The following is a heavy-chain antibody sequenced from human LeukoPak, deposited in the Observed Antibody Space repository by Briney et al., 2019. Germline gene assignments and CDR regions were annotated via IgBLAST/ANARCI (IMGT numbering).Heavy chain of an antibody. CDR2: INWNGGST. Sequence: GGSLRLSCAASGFTFRNYEMNWVRQAPGKGLEWVSGINWNGGSTGYADSVKGRFTISRDNAKNSLYLQMNSLRAEDTALYYCARDRVVGATRGSFGYWGQGTLVTVSS. CDR1: GFTFRNYE. J-gene: IGHJ4*02. V-gene: IGHV3-20*04. D-gene: IGHD1-26*01. CDR3: ARDRVVGATRGSFGY.